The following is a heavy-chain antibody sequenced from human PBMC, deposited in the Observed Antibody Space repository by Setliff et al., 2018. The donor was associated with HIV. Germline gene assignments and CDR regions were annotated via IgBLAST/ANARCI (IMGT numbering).Heavy chain of an antibody. CDR1: GGSISGYY. Sequence: PSETLSLTCTVSGGSISGYYWGWIRQPPGKGLEWIGYIYTRGSTNYNPSLKSRVTISVDTSKNQFSLKVNSVTAADTAVYYCARSPRIGVAGEFEYWGQGTLVTVSS. CDR2: IYTRGST. D-gene: IGHD6-19*01. V-gene: IGHV4-4*09. J-gene: IGHJ4*02. CDR3: ARSPRIGVAGEFEY.